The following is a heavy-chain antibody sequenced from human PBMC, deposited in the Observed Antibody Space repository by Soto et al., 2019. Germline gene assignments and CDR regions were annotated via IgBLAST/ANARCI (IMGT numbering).Heavy chain of an antibody. CDR3: ARSGIAVHWYFDL. J-gene: IGHJ2*01. CDR2: IYYTGST. Sequence: PSETLSLTCTVTGDSISSRSYYWGWIRQPPGKGLEWIGSIYYTGSTYHNLSFKSRVTISVDTSKDQFSLKLSSVTAADTAVYYCARSGIAVHWYFDLWGRGTLVTVSS. CDR1: GDSISSRSYY. D-gene: IGHD6-19*01. V-gene: IGHV4-39*01.